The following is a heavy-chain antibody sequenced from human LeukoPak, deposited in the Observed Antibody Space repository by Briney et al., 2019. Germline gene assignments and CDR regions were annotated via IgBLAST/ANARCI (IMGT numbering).Heavy chain of an antibody. CDR3: ATIAAADPEFDY. V-gene: IGHV1-18*01. D-gene: IGHD6-13*01. CDR2: ISAYNGNT. Sequence: GASVKVSCKASGYTFTSYGISWVRHAPGQGLEWMGWISAYNGNTNYAQKLQGRVTMTTDTSTSTAYMELRSLRSDDTAVYYCATIAAADPEFDYWGQGTLVTVSS. CDR1: GYTFTSYG. J-gene: IGHJ4*02.